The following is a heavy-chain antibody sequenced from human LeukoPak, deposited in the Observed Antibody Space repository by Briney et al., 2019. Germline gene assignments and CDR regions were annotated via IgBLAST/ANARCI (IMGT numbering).Heavy chain of an antibody. CDR3: AKDPAAGISNSFDY. CDR2: IWYDGSNK. V-gene: IGHV3-33*06. CDR1: GFTFSSYG. D-gene: IGHD6-13*01. Sequence: PGGSLRLSCAASGFTFSSYGMPWVRQAPGKGLEWVAVIWYDGSNKYYADSVKGRFTISRDNSKNTLYLQMNSLRAEDTAVYYCAKDPAAGISNSFDYWGQGTLVTVSS. J-gene: IGHJ4*02.